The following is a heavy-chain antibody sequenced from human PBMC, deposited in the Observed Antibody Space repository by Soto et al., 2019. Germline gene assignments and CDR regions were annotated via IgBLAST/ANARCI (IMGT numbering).Heavy chain of an antibody. V-gene: IGHV4-30-4*01. D-gene: IGHD5-18*01. CDR1: GGSISSGDYY. J-gene: IGHJ1*01. CDR2: IYYSGST. Sequence: QVQLQESGPGLVKPSQTLSLTCTVSGGSISSGDYYWSWIRQPPGKGLEWIGYIYYSGSTYYNPSLKSRVTRAVHASKNQFSRKLSSVTAADTAVYYCARAAYRYGYREDEWGQGTLVTVSS. CDR3: ARAAYRYGYREDE.